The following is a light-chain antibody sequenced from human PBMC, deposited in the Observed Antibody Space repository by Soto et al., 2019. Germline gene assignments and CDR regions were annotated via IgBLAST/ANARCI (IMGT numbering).Light chain of an antibody. CDR3: QQYGSSPYT. Sequence: EIVLTQSPGTLSLSPGERPTLSCRASQSVSSSYLAWYQQKPGQAPRLLIYGASSRATGIPDRFSGSGSGTDFTLTISRLEPEGFAVYYCQQYGSSPYTFGQGTKLEIK. CDR1: QSVSSSY. CDR2: GAS. J-gene: IGKJ2*01. V-gene: IGKV3-20*01.